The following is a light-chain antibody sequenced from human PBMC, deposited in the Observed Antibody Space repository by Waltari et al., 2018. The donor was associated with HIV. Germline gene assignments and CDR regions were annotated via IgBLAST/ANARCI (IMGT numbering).Light chain of an antibody. CDR2: EGI. CDR3: CSYAGSSNWV. Sequence: QSALTQPASVSGSPGQSITISCTGSSSDAGSYNLVSWYQQHPGKAPKLMIYEGIKRPSGVSNRFSGSKSGNTASLTISGLQAEDEADYYCCSYAGSSNWVFGGGTKLTVL. V-gene: IGLV2-23*01. J-gene: IGLJ3*02. CDR1: SSDAGSYNL.